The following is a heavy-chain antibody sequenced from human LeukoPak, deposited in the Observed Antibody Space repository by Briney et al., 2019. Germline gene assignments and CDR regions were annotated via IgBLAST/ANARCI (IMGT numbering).Heavy chain of an antibody. Sequence: ASVKFSCKTSGYAFTGNYMHWVRPAPGQGLEWMGWINPNTGETDYAQKFQGRVTMTRDTSISTAYMELSSLTSDDTAMYYCARVSGSRVDLWGQGTLVTVSS. CDR1: GYAFTGNY. J-gene: IGHJ5*02. V-gene: IGHV1-2*02. CDR2: INPNTGET. CDR3: ARVSGSRVDL.